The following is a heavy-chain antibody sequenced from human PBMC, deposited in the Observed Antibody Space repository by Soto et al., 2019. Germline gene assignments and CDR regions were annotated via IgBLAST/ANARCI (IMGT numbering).Heavy chain of an antibody. CDR1: GYSISSGYY. CDR3: ARDWLNMNYYYYGMDV. CDR2: IYHSGST. Sequence: SETLSLTCAVSGYSISSGYYWGWIRQPPGKGLEWIGTIYHSGSTYYNPSLKSRLTISVDTSKNHFSLRLSSVTAADTVVYYCARDWLNMNYYYYGMDVWGQGTTVTVSS. V-gene: IGHV4-38-2*02. D-gene: IGHD3-22*01. J-gene: IGHJ6*02.